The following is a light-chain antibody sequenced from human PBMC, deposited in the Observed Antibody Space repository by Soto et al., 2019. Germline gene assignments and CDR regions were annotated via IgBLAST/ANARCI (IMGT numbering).Light chain of an antibody. CDR1: QSVRSSY. V-gene: IGKV3-20*01. CDR3: QPYLGRAFP. J-gene: IGKJ4*01. Sequence: ETVLSQSTGTLSLSAGESATLSGTASQSVRSSYFAWYQQKPGQAPRLLIFGVSSRATGIPDRFSATGSGTEFTLTICSLQSEDFGGDSWQPYLGRAFPVGGGTKVDIK. CDR2: GVS.